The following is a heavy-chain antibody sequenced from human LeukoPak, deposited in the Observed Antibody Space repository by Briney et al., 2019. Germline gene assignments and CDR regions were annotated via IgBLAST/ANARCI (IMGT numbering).Heavy chain of an antibody. D-gene: IGHD1-26*01. CDR1: AYTFTNYY. J-gene: IGHJ3*02. V-gene: IGHV1-46*01. CDR2: INPSGGST. Sequence: ASVKVSCKASAYTFTNYYMHWVRQAPGRGLEWVGIINPSGGSTSYAQPFKGRVTMNRDTPVSTVYMELSSLRSEGTAVYYCARDRGSGRSDDAFDIWGQGTMVTVSS. CDR3: ARDRGSGRSDDAFDI.